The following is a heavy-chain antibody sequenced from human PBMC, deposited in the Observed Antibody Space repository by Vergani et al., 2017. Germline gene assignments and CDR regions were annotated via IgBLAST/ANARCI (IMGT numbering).Heavy chain of an antibody. V-gene: IGHV1-69*01. D-gene: IGHD2-2*01. Sequence: QVQLVQSGAEVKKPGSSVKVSCKASGGTFSSYAISWVRQAPGQGLEWMGGIIPIFGTANYAQKFQGRVTITADESTSTAYMELSSLRSEDTAVYYYAVLGYCSSTSCYRHGMDVWGQGTTVTVSS. CDR3: AVLGYCSSTSCYRHGMDV. CDR2: IIPIFGTA. J-gene: IGHJ6*02. CDR1: GGTFSSYA.